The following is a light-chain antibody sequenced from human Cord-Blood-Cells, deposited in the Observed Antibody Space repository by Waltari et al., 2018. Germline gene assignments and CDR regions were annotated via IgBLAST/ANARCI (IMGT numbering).Light chain of an antibody. Sequence: QSALTQPRSVSGSPGQSVTISCTVTSSDVGGYNYVSWYRQHPGKAPKLMIYDVSKRPSGGPDRFSGSKSGNTASLTISGLQAEDEADYYGCSYAGSYTWVFGGGTKLTVL. CDR1: SSDVGGYNY. V-gene: IGLV2-11*01. J-gene: IGLJ3*02. CDR2: DVS. CDR3: CSYAGSYTWV.